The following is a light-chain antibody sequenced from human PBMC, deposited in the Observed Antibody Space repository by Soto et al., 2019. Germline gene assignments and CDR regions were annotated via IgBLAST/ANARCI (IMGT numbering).Light chain of an antibody. Sequence: IVLTQSPGTLSLSPGERATLSCRASETVNSNYLAWYQHKRGQAPRLLIYGASSRATGIPDRFSGSGSGTDFTLTITRLEPEDFAIYYCQQYGSSRTFGQGTKVDI. J-gene: IGKJ1*01. CDR1: ETVNSNY. CDR2: GAS. V-gene: IGKV3-20*01. CDR3: QQYGSSRT.